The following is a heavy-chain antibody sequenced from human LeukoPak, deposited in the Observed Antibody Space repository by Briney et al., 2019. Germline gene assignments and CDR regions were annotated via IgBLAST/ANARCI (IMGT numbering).Heavy chain of an antibody. CDR1: GFTFSSYA. CDR3: AKGQRITMVRGVSPFDY. D-gene: IGHD3-10*01. CDR2: ISGSGGST. V-gene: IGHV3-23*01. Sequence: GGSLRLSCAASGFTFSSYAMSWVRQAPGKGLEWVSAISGSGGSTYYADSVKGRFTISRDNSKNTLYLQMNSLRAEDTAVYYCAKGQRITMVRGVSPFDYWGQGTLVTVSS. J-gene: IGHJ4*02.